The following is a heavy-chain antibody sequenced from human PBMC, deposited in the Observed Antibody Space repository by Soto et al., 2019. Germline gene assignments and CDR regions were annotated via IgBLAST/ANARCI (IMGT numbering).Heavy chain of an antibody. CDR3: AKGKGVGATPDGANC. CDR2: VRSDGDTT. Sequence: VQVLESGGGLVQPGGSLRLSCAASGFTFSRYGMNWVRQAPGKGLEWVSGVRSDGDTTYNADSVKGRFTVSRDNFKNTVDLQMNSLRVEDTGVYYCAKGKGVGATPDGANCWGKGTLVTVSS. V-gene: IGHV3-23*01. J-gene: IGHJ4*02. CDR1: GFTFSRYG. D-gene: IGHD1-26*01.